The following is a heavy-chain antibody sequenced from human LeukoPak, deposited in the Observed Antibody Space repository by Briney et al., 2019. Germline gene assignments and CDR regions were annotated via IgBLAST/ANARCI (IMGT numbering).Heavy chain of an antibody. Sequence: ASVKVSCKASGYTFTSYGISWVRQAPGQGLEWMGWINPNSGDTHYAQKFQGRVTVTSDTSIGTAYLQLRRLRYDDTAVYFCARENGDYEEYFQHWGQGTLITVSS. CDR1: GYTFTSYG. CDR2: INPNSGDT. J-gene: IGHJ1*01. V-gene: IGHV1-18*01. D-gene: IGHD4-17*01. CDR3: ARENGDYEEYFQH.